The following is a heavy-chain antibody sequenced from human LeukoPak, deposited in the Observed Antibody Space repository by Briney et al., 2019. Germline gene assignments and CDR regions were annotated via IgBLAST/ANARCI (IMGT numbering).Heavy chain of an antibody. D-gene: IGHD7-27*01. J-gene: IGHJ3*02. CDR3: ARDNWGFDI. V-gene: IGHV3-7*04. Sequence: GGSLRLSCAGSGFSFSGYWINWVRQAPGRGLEWVASINLDGSEKYYVDSVKGRFTISRDSAKNSLYLQMNSLRAEDTAVYYCARDNWGFDIWGQGTMVTVSS. CDR2: INLDGSEK. CDR1: GFSFSGYW.